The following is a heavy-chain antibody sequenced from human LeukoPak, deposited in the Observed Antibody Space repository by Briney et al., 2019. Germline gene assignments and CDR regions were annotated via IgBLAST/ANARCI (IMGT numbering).Heavy chain of an antibody. V-gene: IGHV3-53*01. CDR2: IYSGGST. J-gene: IGHJ4*02. Sequence: GSLRLSCAASGFTVSTHYMSWVRQAPGKGLEWVSVIYSGGSTSYADSVKGRFTISRDNSKNTLYLQMNSLRAEDTAVYYCASTYSSGYYYYFDYWGQGTLVTVSS. D-gene: IGHD3-22*01. CDR1: GFTVSTHY. CDR3: ASTYSSGYYYYFDY.